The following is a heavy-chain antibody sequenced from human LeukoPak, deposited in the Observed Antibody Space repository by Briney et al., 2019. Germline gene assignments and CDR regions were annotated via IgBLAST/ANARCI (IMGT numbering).Heavy chain of an antibody. CDR2: ISGSGVGT. Sequence: GGSLRLSCVASGFTFSSYAMSWVRQAPGKGLEWVSAISGSGVGTYYVDSVKGRFTISRDNSKDTLYVQMNSLRAEDTAIYYCAKEPTISYYYYYMDVWGKGTTVTVSS. V-gene: IGHV3-23*01. J-gene: IGHJ6*03. D-gene: IGHD5-24*01. CDR3: AKEPTISYYYYYMDV. CDR1: GFTFSSYA.